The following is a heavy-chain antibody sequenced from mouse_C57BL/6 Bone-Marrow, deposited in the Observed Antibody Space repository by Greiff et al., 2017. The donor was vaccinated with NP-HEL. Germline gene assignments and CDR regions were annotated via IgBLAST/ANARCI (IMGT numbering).Heavy chain of an antibody. CDR2: IYPRDGST. Sequence: VMLVESGPELVKPGASVKLSCKASGYTFTSYDINWVKQRPGQGLEWIGWIYPRDGSTKYNEKFKGKATLTVDTSSSTAYMGLHSLTSEDSAVYFCARGGYYGSSFLFDYWGQGTTLTVSS. J-gene: IGHJ2*01. V-gene: IGHV1-85*01. CDR3: ARGGYYGSSFLFDY. CDR1: GYTFTSYD. D-gene: IGHD1-1*01.